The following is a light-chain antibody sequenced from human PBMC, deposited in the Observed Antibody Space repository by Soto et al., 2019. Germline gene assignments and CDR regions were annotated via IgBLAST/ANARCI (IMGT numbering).Light chain of an antibody. CDR2: EGS. Sequence: QSALTQPASVSGSPGQSITISCTGTSSDVGSYNLVSWYQQHPGKAHKLMIYEGSKRPSGVSNRFSGSKSGNTASLTISGLQAEDEADYYCCSYAGSSTFSLVFGGGTKLTVL. CDR3: CSYAGSSTFSLV. J-gene: IGLJ2*01. CDR1: SSDVGSYNL. V-gene: IGLV2-23*03.